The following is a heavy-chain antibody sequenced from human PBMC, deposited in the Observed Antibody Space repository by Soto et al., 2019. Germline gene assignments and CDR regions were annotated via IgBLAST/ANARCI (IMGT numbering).Heavy chain of an antibody. CDR3: SRGRTAY. J-gene: IGHJ1*01. Sequence: SETLSLTCAVYGGSLSGYYWNWIRQPPGKGLEWIGEINHSGSTNYNPSLKGRVTISVDTSKSQFSLKLDSVTAADTAVYYCSRGRTAYWGQGTLVTVSS. CDR2: INHSGST. V-gene: IGHV4-34*01. CDR1: GGSLSGYY. D-gene: IGHD2-8*02.